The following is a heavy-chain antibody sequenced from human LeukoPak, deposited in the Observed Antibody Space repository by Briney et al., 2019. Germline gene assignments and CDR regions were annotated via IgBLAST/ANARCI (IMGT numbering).Heavy chain of an antibody. V-gene: IGHV1-18*01. CDR2: ISAYNGNT. D-gene: IGHD1-7*01. Sequence: ASVKVSCKASGYTFTSYGISWVRQAPGQGLEWMGWISAYNGNTNYAQKFQGRVTITADESTSTAYMELSSLRSEDTAVYYCARENYIPGRGYFDYWGQGTLVTVSS. CDR1: GYTFTSYG. J-gene: IGHJ4*02. CDR3: ARENYIPGRGYFDY.